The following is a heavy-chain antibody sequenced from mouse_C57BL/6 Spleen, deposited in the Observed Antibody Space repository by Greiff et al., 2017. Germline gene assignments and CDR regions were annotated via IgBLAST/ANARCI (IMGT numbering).Heavy chain of an antibody. J-gene: IGHJ2*01. V-gene: IGHV1-69*01. CDR3: ARGGYYYGSSDLDY. D-gene: IGHD1-1*01. CDR1: GYTFTSYW. Sequence: QVQLQQPGAELVMPGASVKLSCKASGYTFTSYWMHWVKQRPGQGLEWIGEIDPSDSYTNYNQKLTGKSTLTVEKSSSTAYMQLSSLTSEDSAFYYCARGGYYYGSSDLDYWGQGTTLTVSS. CDR2: IDPSDSYT.